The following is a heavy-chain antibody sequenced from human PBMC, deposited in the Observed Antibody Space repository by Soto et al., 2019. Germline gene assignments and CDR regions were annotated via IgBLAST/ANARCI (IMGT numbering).Heavy chain of an antibody. Sequence: QVQLQQWGAGLLKPSETMSLTCDVYGGSFSGYYWNWIRQSPEKGLEWIGEIDHSGSSSFNPSLKSRVTISVDTSKNQFSLKLSAVTAADTAVYYCARGGPYSHGPSFDYWGQGTLVTVSS. CDR2: IDHSGSS. CDR1: GGSFSGYY. J-gene: IGHJ4*02. D-gene: IGHD5-18*01. CDR3: ARGGPYSHGPSFDY. V-gene: IGHV4-34*01.